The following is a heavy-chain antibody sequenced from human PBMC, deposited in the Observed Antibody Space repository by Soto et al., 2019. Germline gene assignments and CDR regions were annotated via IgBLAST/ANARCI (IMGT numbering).Heavy chain of an antibody. D-gene: IGHD2-8*01. CDR3: TTDPSEYCTNGVCPSIYYYYYMDV. CDR2: IKSKTDGGTT. V-gene: IGHV3-15*01. CDR1: GFTFSNAW. Sequence: GGSLRLSCAASGFTFSNAWMSWVRQAPGKGLEWVGRIKSKTDGGTTDYAAPVKGRFTISRDDSKNTLYLQMNSLKTEDTAVYYCTTDPSEYCTNGVCPSIYYYYYMDVWGKGTTVTVSS. J-gene: IGHJ6*03.